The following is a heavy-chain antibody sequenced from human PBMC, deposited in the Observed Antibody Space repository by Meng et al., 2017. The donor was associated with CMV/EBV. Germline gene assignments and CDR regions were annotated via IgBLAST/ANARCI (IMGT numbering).Heavy chain of an antibody. CDR3: ASTARNYYYYGMDV. V-gene: IGHV3-66*02. J-gene: IGHJ6*02. Sequence: GESLKISCAASGFTVSSNYMSWVRKAPGKGLEWVSVIYSGGSTYLADSVKGRFTISRDNSKNTLYPQMNSLRPEDTAVYYCASTARNYYYYGMDVWGQGTTVTVSS. CDR2: IYSGGST. D-gene: IGHD2-21*02. CDR1: GFTVSSNY.